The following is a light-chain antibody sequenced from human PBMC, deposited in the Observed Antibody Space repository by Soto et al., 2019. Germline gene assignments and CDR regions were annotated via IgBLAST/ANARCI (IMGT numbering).Light chain of an antibody. Sequence: EIVLTQSPATLSLSPGERATLSCRPSQSVSSYFAWYQQKPGQAPRLLIYDASNRATGIPARFSGSGSGTDFTLTISSLEPEDFAVYYCQQRGNWPLTFGQGTKVDIK. V-gene: IGKV3-11*01. CDR2: DAS. J-gene: IGKJ1*01. CDR1: QSVSSY. CDR3: QQRGNWPLT.